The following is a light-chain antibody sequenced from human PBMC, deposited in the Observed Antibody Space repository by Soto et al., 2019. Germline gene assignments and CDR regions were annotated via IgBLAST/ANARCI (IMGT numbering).Light chain of an antibody. CDR3: QKCDDVPLT. CDR2: DAS. CDR1: QHISHY. V-gene: IGKV1-33*01. J-gene: IGKJ4*01. Sequence: DIQMTQSPSSLSASVGDRVTITCQASQHISHYLNWYQQRPGKAPKLLIYDASNLETGVPSRFSGSGSGTHFTFTINSLQPEDIATYYCQKCDDVPLTFGGGTKVEIK.